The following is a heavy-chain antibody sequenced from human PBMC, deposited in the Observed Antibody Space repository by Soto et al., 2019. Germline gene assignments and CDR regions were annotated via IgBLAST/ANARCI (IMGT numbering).Heavy chain of an antibody. CDR1: VYTLTGSY. CDR3: AREGTGSGSLDY. Sequence: SVKVSCTASVYTLTGSYIHWVRLAPGQGLEWMGIINPSGGSTSYGQKFQGRVTMTRDTSTSTVYMEVSSLRSEDTAVFYCAREGTGSGSLDYWGQGTLVTASS. D-gene: IGHD3-10*01. CDR2: INPSGGST. J-gene: IGHJ4*02. V-gene: IGHV1-46*01.